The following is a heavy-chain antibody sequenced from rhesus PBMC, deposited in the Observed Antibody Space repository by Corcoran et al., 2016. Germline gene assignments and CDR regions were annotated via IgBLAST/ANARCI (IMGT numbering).Heavy chain of an antibody. J-gene: IGHJ6*01. CDR2: TYVNSADP. D-gene: IGHD2-21*01. CDR3: AREAYCTGRDCNGLDS. CDR1: GGSISDSYY. Sequence: QVQLQESGPGLVKPSETLSRTCAVSGGSISDSYYWHWIRQPPGKGLEVIGNTYVNSADPFYCPSLKRRVTISKYTSKNQFFLKVNAVTPADTAIYYCAREAYCTGRDCNGLDSWGQGVVVTVSS. V-gene: IGHV4S9*01.